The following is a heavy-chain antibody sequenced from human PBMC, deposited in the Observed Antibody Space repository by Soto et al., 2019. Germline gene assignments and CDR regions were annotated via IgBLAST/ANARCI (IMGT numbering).Heavy chain of an antibody. D-gene: IGHD2-8*01. CDR3: ARDIVLMVYALDY. CDR2: ISGSGGST. CDR1: GFSFSSYA. J-gene: IGHJ4*02. V-gene: IGHV3-23*01. Sequence: LGGSLRLSSAASGFSFSSYAMSWVRQAPGKGLEWVSAISGSGGSTYYADSVKGRFTTSRDNSKNTLYLQMNSLRAEDTAVYYCARDIVLMVYALDYWGQGTLVTVSS.